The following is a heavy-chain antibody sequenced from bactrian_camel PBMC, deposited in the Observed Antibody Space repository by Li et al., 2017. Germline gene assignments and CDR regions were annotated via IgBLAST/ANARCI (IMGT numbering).Heavy chain of an antibody. CDR3: AAARTVYAGDVLGKNQYEY. CDR2: ITRIHGGT. D-gene: IGHD3*01. V-gene: IGHV3S63*01. Sequence: QVQLVESGGDSVRTGGSLRLACKVTDDPTSKYYMDDTYCMGWFRQAPGKEREEVASITRIHGGTAYADSVKGRFTISRDAKNNVVWLQMNHLKTEDTAMYYCAAARTVYAGDVLGKNQYEYWGQGTQVTVS. CDR1: DDPTSKYYMDDTYC. J-gene: IGHJ4*01.